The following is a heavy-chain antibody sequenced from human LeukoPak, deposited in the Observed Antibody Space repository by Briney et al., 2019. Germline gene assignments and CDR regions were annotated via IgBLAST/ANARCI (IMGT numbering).Heavy chain of an antibody. D-gene: IGHD3-22*01. CDR1: GFTFSSSA. Sequence: PGGSLRLSCAASGFTFSSSAMNWVRQAPGKGLEWVGRIKSKTDGGATDYAAPVKGRFTISRDDSKNTLYLQMNSLKTEDTAVYYCTKDDGSGYHTDYWGQGTLVTVSS. J-gene: IGHJ4*02. V-gene: IGHV3-15*01. CDR2: IKSKTDGGAT. CDR3: TKDDGSGYHTDY.